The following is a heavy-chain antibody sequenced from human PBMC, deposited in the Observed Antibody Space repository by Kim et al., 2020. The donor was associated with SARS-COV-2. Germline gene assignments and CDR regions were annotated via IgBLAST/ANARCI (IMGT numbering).Heavy chain of an antibody. J-gene: IGHJ3*02. Sequence: YSVKGRFTISSDNSKNTLYMQMNSLRAEDTAVYYCAKDYYGSGSDAFDIWGQGTMVTVSS. V-gene: IGHV3-23*01. D-gene: IGHD3-10*01. CDR3: AKDYYGSGSDAFDI.